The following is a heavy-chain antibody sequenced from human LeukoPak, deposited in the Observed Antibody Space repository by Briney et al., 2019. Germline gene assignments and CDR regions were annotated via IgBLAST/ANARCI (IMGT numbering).Heavy chain of an antibody. CDR2: IFYNGNT. Sequence: SETQSLTCTVSGGSITNYYWSWIRQPPGKGLEWIGYIFYNGNTKYNPSLQSRVTISVDTSKNQFSLKLTSVTAADTAVYYCTRLDYGGSGNWYFALGGRGTLVTVSS. J-gene: IGHJ2*01. CDR3: TRLDYGGSGNWYFAL. V-gene: IGHV4-59*01. CDR1: GGSITNYY. D-gene: IGHD3-22*01.